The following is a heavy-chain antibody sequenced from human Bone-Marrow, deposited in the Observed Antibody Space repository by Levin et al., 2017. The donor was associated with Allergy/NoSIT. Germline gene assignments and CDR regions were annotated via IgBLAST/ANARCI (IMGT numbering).Heavy chain of an antibody. J-gene: IGHJ4*02. CDR3: AKDISSSWSTGDLDY. D-gene: IGHD6-6*01. Sequence: PGGSLRLSCAASGFTFSSYAMSWVRQAPGKGLEWVSGIRGSGVGTYYADSVTGRFTISRDNSKNTLYLQMKSLRAEDTAVYYCAKDISSSWSTGDLDYWGQGTQVTVSS. CDR1: GFTFSSYA. CDR2: IRGSGVGT. V-gene: IGHV3-23*01.